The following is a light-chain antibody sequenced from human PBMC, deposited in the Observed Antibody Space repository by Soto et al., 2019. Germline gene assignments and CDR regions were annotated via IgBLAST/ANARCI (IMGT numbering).Light chain of an antibody. CDR3: QSYDSSLSGNYV. V-gene: IGLV2-8*01. CDR1: SSDVGGYNY. Sequence: QSALTQPPSASGSPGQSVAISCTGTSSDVGGYNYVSWYQQHPGKAPKLMIYEVNKRPSGVPDRFSGSKSGTSASLAITGLQAEDEADYYCQSYDSSLSGNYVFGTGTKLTVL. J-gene: IGLJ1*01. CDR2: EVN.